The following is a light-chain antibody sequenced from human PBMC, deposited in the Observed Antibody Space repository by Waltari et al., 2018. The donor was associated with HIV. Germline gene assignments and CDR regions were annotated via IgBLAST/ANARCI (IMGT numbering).Light chain of an antibody. J-gene: IGLJ7*01. CDR3: WTWDAWLNGRV. CDR1: SSNIGSRS. CDR2: SDN. Sequence: QSVLTQAPSASGTPGQRVTISCSGSSSNIGSRSVNWYQQLPGTAPKLLIYSDNQRTSEVPDRLSGTKSDTSNTLAVMVVQSEDVAGEYCWTWDAWLNGRVYGGGTPLSVL. V-gene: IGLV1-44*01.